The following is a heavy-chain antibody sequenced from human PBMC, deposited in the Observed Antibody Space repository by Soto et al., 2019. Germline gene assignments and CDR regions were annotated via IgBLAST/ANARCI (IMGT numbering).Heavy chain of an antibody. Sequence: EVQLVESGGGLVQPGGSLRLSCAVSGFTFSSYSMNWVRQAPGKGLEWVSYISSGSGTTYYADSVKARFSISRDNANNAISLQMNSLRVGGTAVYYCAQLCTYPRMDVCGHGTKVTVSS. D-gene: IGHD1-1*01. V-gene: IGHV3-48*01. CDR1: GFTFSSYS. CDR3: AQLCTYPRMDV. CDR2: ISSGSGTT. J-gene: IGHJ6*02.